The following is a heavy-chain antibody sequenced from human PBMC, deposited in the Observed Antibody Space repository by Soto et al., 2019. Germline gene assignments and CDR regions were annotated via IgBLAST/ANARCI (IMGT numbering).Heavy chain of an antibody. CDR2: ISSSSSYI. D-gene: IGHD4-4*01. V-gene: IGHV3-21*01. CDR3: AREDRLQLAPRHDAFDI. Sequence: PGGSLRLCCAASGFTFGSYSMNWVRQAPGKGLEWVSSISSSSSYIYYADSVKGRFTISRDNAKNSLYLQMNSLRAEDTAVYYCAREDRLQLAPRHDAFDIWGQGTMVTVSS. CDR1: GFTFGSYS. J-gene: IGHJ3*02.